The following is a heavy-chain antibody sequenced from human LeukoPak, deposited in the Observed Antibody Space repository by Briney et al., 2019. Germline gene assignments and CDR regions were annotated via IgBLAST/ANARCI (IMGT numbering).Heavy chain of an antibody. CDR3: ASVFGVVSILSDAFDI. V-gene: IGHV1-69*01. CDR2: IIPIFGTA. Sequence: PVKVSCKASGGTFSSYAISWVRQAPGQGLEWMGGIIPIFGTANYAQKFQGRVTITADESTSTAYMELSSLRSEDTAVYYCASVFGVVSILSDAFDIWGQGTMVTVSS. CDR1: GGTFSSYA. D-gene: IGHD3-3*01. J-gene: IGHJ3*02.